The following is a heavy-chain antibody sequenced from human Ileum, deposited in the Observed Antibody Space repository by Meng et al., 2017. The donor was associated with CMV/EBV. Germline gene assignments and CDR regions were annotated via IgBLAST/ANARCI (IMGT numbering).Heavy chain of an antibody. CDR1: GGSINSFY. CDR2: IYSSGII. V-gene: IGHV4-4*07. J-gene: IGHJ5*02. D-gene: IGHD4-11*01. Sequence: QVHVQGSGPGLVKSSEPLSLTCSVSGGSINSFYWSWIRQPAGKGLEWIGRIYSSGIINYNPSLKSRVTVSVDTSKNQFSLKVNSVTAADTAVYYCARLQAWDWFDPWGQGTLVTVSS. CDR3: ARLQAWDWFDP.